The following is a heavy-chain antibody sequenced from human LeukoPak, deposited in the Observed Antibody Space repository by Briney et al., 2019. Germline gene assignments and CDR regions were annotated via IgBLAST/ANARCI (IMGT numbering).Heavy chain of an antibody. J-gene: IGHJ5*02. D-gene: IGHD1-26*01. CDR1: GYTFTGYY. Sequence: ASVKVSCKASGYTFTGYYMHWVRQAPGQGLEWMGWINPNSGGTNYAQKFQGRVTMTRDTSISTAYMGLSRLRSDDTAVYYCARDPIVGVPGGWFDPWGQGTLVTVSS. CDR2: INPNSGGT. V-gene: IGHV1-2*02. CDR3: ARDPIVGVPGGWFDP.